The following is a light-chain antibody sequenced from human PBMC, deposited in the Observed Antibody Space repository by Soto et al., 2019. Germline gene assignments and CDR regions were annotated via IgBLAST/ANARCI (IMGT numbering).Light chain of an antibody. CDR2: DAS. CDR1: QSVSTS. CDR3: QLRDVWPT. Sequence: IVLTQSPATLSLSPGERAALSCRASQSVSTSLAWYQHKPGQAPSLIIYDASKRAPGIPARFSGSGSGTDFPLTISSLEPEHFAIYYYQLRDVWPTFGQGTKVQIK. J-gene: IGKJ1*01. V-gene: IGKV3-11*01.